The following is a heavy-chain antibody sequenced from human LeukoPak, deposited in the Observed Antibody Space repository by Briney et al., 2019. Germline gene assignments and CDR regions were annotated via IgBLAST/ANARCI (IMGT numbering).Heavy chain of an antibody. V-gene: IGHV1-8*01. CDR1: GYTFTSYD. Sequence: SVKVSCKASGYTFTSYDINWVRQATGQGLEWMGWMNPNSGNTGYAQKFQGRVTMTRNTSINTAYMELSSLRSEDTAVYYCAGERGGGTTGTMTYDIWGQGTMVTVSS. CDR3: AGERGGGTTGTMTYDI. D-gene: IGHD1-1*01. CDR2: MNPNSGNT. J-gene: IGHJ3*02.